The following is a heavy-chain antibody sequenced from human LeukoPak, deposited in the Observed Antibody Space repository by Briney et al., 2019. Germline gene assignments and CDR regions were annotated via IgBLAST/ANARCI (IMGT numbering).Heavy chain of an antibody. CDR2: IRSSGSTT. Sequence: PGGSLRLSCAASEFTFSKYSMHWVRQAPGKGLEGGSYIRSSGSTTHHAASVRGRSTISRDNSKNTLYLQMNSLRAEDAAVYFCAKAPVTSCRGAYCYPFDSWGQGTLVTVSS. J-gene: IGHJ4*02. V-gene: IGHV3-48*01. CDR3: AKAPVTSCRGAYCYPFDS. D-gene: IGHD2-21*01. CDR1: EFTFSKYS.